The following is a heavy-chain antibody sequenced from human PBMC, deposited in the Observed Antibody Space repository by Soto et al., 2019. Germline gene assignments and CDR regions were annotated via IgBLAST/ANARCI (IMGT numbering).Heavy chain of an antibody. J-gene: IGHJ3*02. CDR2: IYHSVST. D-gene: IGHD4-17*01. V-gene: IGHV4-30-2*01. CDR3: ASMSPTVFPALDI. Sequence: QLQLQESGSGLVKPSQTLSLTCAVSDGSISSGDYSWSWIRQTPGRGLELIGYIYHSVSTYYNPSHKSRVTISVDRSKKRFSLKLGSVTAAGTAVYYCASMSPTVFPALDIWGQGTMVTVSS. CDR1: DGSISSGDYS.